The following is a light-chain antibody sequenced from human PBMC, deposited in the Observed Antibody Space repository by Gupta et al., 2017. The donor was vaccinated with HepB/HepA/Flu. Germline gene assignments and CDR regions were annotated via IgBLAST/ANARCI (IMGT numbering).Light chain of an antibody. J-gene: IGLJ3*02. V-gene: IGLV1-44*01. CDR3: AAWDNSLNGRV. CDR2: TNN. Sequence: QSVLTHPPPASGTPGQRVTISCSGSSSNIGSNVVNWYQQFPGTAPKLLIYTNNERPSGVPDRFSGSKSGTSASLAISGLQAEVEADYYCAAWDNSLNGRVFGGGTKLTVL. CDR1: SSNIGSNV.